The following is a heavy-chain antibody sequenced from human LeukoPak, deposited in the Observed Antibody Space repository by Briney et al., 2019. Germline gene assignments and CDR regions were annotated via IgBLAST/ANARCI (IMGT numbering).Heavy chain of an antibody. V-gene: IGHV1-2*06. CDR3: ARERTISANWFDP. Sequence: ASVKVSCKASGYTFTSYYMHWVRQAPGQGLEWMGRIIPNSGGTKYAQKFQGRVTMTRDTSISTAYIELSRLRSDDTAVYYCARERTISANWFDPWGQGTLVTVSS. D-gene: IGHD3-3*01. CDR1: GYTFTSYY. CDR2: IIPNSGGT. J-gene: IGHJ5*02.